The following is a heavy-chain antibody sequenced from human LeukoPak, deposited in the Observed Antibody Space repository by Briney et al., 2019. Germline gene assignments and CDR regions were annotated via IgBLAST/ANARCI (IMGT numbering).Heavy chain of an antibody. V-gene: IGHV3-48*01. CDR3: ARVAVAGFDY. Sequence: GGSLRLSCAASGFTFNSYSMNWVRQAPGKGPEWVSYISSSSSTIYYADSVKGRFTTSRDNAKNSLYLQMNSLRAEDTAVYYCARVAVAGFDYWGQGTLVTVSS. CDR2: ISSSSSTI. J-gene: IGHJ4*02. CDR1: GFTFNSYS. D-gene: IGHD6-19*01.